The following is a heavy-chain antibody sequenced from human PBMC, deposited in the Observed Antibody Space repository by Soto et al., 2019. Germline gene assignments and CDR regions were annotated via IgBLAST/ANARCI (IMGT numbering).Heavy chain of an antibody. CDR2: ISYDGFNK. CDR3: AKDPSWQQLSRYYFDY. CDR1: GFSFISYG. Sequence: QVQLVESGGGVVQPGRSLRLSCAASGFSFISYGMHWVRQAPGKGLEWVAVISYDGFNKYYADTVKGRFTISRDNSKNTLFMQMNSLRTEDTAVYYCAKDPSWQQLSRYYFDYWGQGTLVTVSS. D-gene: IGHD6-13*01. J-gene: IGHJ4*02. V-gene: IGHV3-30*18.